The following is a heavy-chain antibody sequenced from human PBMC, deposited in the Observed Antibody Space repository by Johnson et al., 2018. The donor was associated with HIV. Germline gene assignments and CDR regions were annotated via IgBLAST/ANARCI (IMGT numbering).Heavy chain of an antibody. CDR1: GLTLSRCD. J-gene: IGHJ3*02. CDR2: IRYDGSNK. V-gene: IGHV3-30*02. Sequence: QVQLVESGGGLVQPGESLRLSCAASGLTLSRCDMHWVRQAPGKGLEWVAFIRYDGSNKYYADSVKGRFTISRDNSKNTLYLQMNSLKAGDTAVYYCARGRDYYGSIDAFDIWGQGTMVTVSS. CDR3: ARGRDYYGSIDAFDI. D-gene: IGHD3-10*01.